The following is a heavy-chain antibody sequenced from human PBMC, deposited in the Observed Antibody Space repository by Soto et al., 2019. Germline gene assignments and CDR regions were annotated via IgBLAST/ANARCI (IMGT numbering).Heavy chain of an antibody. Sequence: EVQLVESGGGLVQPGGSLRLSCAASGFIFSSYWMSWVRQAPGKGLEWVANIKQDGSEKYYVDSVKGRFTSSRDNAKNSLYLQMNSLRAEDTAVYYCARGPYSSSSYGMDVCGQGTTVTVSS. CDR1: GFIFSSYW. D-gene: IGHD6-6*01. CDR2: IKQDGSEK. V-gene: IGHV3-7*03. J-gene: IGHJ6*02. CDR3: ARGPYSSSSYGMDV.